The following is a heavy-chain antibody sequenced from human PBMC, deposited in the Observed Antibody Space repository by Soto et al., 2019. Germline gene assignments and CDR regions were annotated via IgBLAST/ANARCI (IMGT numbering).Heavy chain of an antibody. J-gene: IGHJ4*02. CDR3: AKSLYYYDSSPLDH. D-gene: IGHD3-22*01. CDR2: TNSDGTDS. CDR1: GFDFEDYA. Sequence: VQLVESGGIGVQTGGSLRLSCAAAGFDFEDYAMHWVRQVPGKGLEWVSLTNSDGTDSYYVDSVKGRFTISRDNAKTTLYLQMDRLRPEDTALCFCAKSLYYYDSSPLDHWGQGTLVTVSS. V-gene: IGHV3-43D*04.